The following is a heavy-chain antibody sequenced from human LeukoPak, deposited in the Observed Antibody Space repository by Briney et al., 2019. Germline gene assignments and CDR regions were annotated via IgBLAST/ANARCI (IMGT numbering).Heavy chain of an antibody. CDR2: IYYSGST. CDR1: GGSISSSSYY. Sequence: SETLSLTCTVSGGSISSSSYYWGWIRQPPGKGLEWIGSIYYSGSTYYNPSLKSRVTISVDTSKNQFSLKLSSVTAADTAVYYCARQGRFIGDYGYWGQGTLVTVSS. CDR3: ARQGRFIGDYGY. D-gene: IGHD4-17*01. V-gene: IGHV4-39*01. J-gene: IGHJ4*02.